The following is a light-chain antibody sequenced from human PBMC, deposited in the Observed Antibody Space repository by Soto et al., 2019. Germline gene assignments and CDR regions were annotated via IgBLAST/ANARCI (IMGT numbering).Light chain of an antibody. J-gene: IGKJ5*01. CDR3: QQYGSSPLIT. V-gene: IGKV3-20*01. CDR1: QRLSASD. Sequence: EIVLTQSPGTLSLSPGQGATLSCGASQRLSASDIAWYQQKPGQAPKFLIYGVSSRATGIPDRVSGSGSGTDFTLTISRLEPEDFAVYHCQQYGSSPLITFGQGTRLEIK. CDR2: GVS.